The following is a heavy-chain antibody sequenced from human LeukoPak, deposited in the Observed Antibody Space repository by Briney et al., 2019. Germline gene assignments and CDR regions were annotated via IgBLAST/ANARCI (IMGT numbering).Heavy chain of an antibody. D-gene: IGHD6-13*01. CDR2: IYTSGST. Sequence: SETLSLTCTVSGVSISSNYWSGIRQPAGKGLEWIGRIYTSGSTNYSPSLKSRVTLSVDTSRNQFSLRLSSVTAADTAVYYCARDGRGYASSWYFDLWGQGTLVTVSS. J-gene: IGHJ4*02. V-gene: IGHV4-4*07. CDR1: GVSISSNY. CDR3: ARDGRGYASSWYFDL.